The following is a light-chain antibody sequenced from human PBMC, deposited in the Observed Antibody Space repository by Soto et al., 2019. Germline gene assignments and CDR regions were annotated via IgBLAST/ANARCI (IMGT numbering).Light chain of an antibody. CDR2: GAS. CDR3: QQYNHWPPLT. V-gene: IGKV3-15*01. J-gene: IGKJ4*01. CDR1: QSVSSN. Sequence: EVVMTQSPATLSVSPGEGVILSCRASQSVSSNVAWYQQRPGQAPRLLIYGASTRPTGVPVRFSARGSGTEFTITISSLQSEDFAVYYCQQYNHWPPLTFGGGTKIEVK.